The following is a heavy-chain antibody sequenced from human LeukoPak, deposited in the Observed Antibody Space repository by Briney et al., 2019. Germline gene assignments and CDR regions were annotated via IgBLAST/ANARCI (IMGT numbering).Heavy chain of an antibody. J-gene: IGHJ6*02. CDR3: ATPGELWFGELLSPRYYYYGMDV. V-gene: IGHV1-24*01. Sequence: ASVKVSCKVSGYTLTELSMHWVRQAPGKGLEWMGGFDPEDGETIYAQKFQGRVTMTEDTSTDTAYMELSSLRSEDTAVYYCATPGELWFGELLSPRYYYYGMDVWGQGTTVTVSS. CDR1: GYTLTELS. CDR2: FDPEDGET. D-gene: IGHD3-10*01.